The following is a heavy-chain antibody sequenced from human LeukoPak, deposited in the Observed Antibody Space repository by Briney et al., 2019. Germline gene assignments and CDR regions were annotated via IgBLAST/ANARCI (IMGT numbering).Heavy chain of an antibody. Sequence: GGSLRLSCAASAFTFSSYWMSWVRQAPGKGLEWVASIKQDGSEKYYVDSVKGRFTISRDTAKDSLYMQMNSLRAEDTALYYCARLSSGDSSNWYAFDIWGQGTMVTVSS. CDR1: AFTFSSYW. V-gene: IGHV3-7*01. CDR3: ARLSSGDSSNWYAFDI. D-gene: IGHD6-13*01. J-gene: IGHJ3*02. CDR2: IKQDGSEK.